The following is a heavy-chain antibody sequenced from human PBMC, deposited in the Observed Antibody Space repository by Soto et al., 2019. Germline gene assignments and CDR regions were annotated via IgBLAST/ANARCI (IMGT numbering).Heavy chain of an antibody. J-gene: IGHJ4*02. D-gene: IGHD2-15*01. Sequence: EVQLVESGGGLVKPGGSLRLSCAASGFIFSTYSMNWVRQTPGKGLEWVSSISRSSDHMYYADSVRGRFTISRDNAKNTQLQHMKSLGAEDTAVEYGTRAIRGGPFAYWGQGALVTVSS. CDR3: TRAIRGGPFAY. V-gene: IGHV3-21*01. CDR2: ISRSSDHM. CDR1: GFIFSTYS.